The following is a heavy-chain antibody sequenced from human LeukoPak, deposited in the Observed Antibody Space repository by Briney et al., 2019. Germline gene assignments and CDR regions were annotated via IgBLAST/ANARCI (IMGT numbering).Heavy chain of an antibody. CDR3: ARDSNGPAF. Sequence: QTGGSLRLSCAASGFFVYNYYMSWVRQAPGKGLEWVSVFYSDGGTFYSDSVKGRFIISRDYSKNTLYLQMNGLRADDTAVYFCARDSNGPAFWGLGTPAIVSS. D-gene: IGHD3-22*01. V-gene: IGHV3-53*01. CDR2: FYSDGGT. J-gene: IGHJ4*02. CDR1: GFFVYNYY.